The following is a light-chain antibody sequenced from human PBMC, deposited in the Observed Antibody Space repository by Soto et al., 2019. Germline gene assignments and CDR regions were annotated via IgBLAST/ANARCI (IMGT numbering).Light chain of an antibody. CDR1: SSDVGAYNY. CDR3: SSYTRSSTYV. V-gene: IGLV2-14*01. CDR2: EVS. J-gene: IGLJ1*01. Sequence: QSALTQPASVSGSPGQSITISCTGTSSDVGAYNYVSWYQQHPGKAPKLMIYEVSNRPSGVSNRFSGSKSGNTASLTISGLQAEDEAYYYCSSYTRSSTYVFGTGTKLTVL.